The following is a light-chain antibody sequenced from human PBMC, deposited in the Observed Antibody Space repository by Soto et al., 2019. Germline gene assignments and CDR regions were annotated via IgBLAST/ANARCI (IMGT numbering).Light chain of an antibody. J-gene: IGKJ1*01. CDR1: QSISSW. CDR2: KAS. Sequence: DIQMTQSPSTLSASVGDRVTITCRASQSISSWLAWYQQRPGKAPKLLIYKASSLESGVPSRFSGSGSGTEFTFNISSLQPDDFATYYCQHYNNYLWTFGQGTKVEIK. V-gene: IGKV1-5*03. CDR3: QHYNNYLWT.